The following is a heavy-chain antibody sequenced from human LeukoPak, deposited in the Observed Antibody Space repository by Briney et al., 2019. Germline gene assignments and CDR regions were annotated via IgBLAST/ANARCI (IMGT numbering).Heavy chain of an antibody. D-gene: IGHD3-22*01. V-gene: IGHV1-46*01. CDR3: ARSDSSGDWFDP. Sequence: ASVKVSCKASGYTFTSYYMHWVRQAPGQGLEWMGIINPSGGSTSYAQKFQGRVTMTRDMSTSTVYMELSSLRSEDTAVYYCARSDSSGDWFDPWGQGTLVTVSS. CDR1: GYTFTSYY. J-gene: IGHJ5*02. CDR2: INPSGGST.